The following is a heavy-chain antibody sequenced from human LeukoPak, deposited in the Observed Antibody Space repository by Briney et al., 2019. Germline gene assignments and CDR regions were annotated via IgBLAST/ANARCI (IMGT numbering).Heavy chain of an antibody. J-gene: IGHJ4*02. V-gene: IGHV3-23*01. Sequence: GESLRLSCAASGFTFSSYAMSWVRQAPGKGLEWVSAISGSGGSTYYADSVKGRFTISRDNSKNTLYLQMNSLRAEDTAVYYCAKHPHYDILTGYYSSLLIDYWGQGTLVTVSS. CDR3: AKHPHYDILTGYYSSLLIDY. CDR1: GFTFSSYA. CDR2: ISGSGGST. D-gene: IGHD3-9*01.